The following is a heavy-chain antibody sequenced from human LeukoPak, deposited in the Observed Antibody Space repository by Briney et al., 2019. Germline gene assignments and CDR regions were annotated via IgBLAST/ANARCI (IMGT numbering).Heavy chain of an antibody. Sequence: GGSLRLSWAALGFTVSSNAMSWVGRAPGKGWEGVSAISGSGGSTYYADSVKGRFTISRDNSKNTLYLQMNTLRAEDTAVYYCAKGYGSGSYYIPHWGQGTLVTVSS. J-gene: IGHJ4*02. D-gene: IGHD3-10*01. CDR2: ISGSGGST. CDR1: GFTVSSNA. CDR3: AKGYGSGSYYIPH. V-gene: IGHV3-23*01.